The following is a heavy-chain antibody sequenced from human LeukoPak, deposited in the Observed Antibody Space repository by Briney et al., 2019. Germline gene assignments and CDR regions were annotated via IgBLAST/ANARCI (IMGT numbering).Heavy chain of an antibody. J-gene: IGHJ3*02. CDR1: GGSFSGYY. D-gene: IGHD2-2*01. Sequence: SETLSLTCAVYGGSFSGYYWSWIRQPPGKGLEWIGEINHSGSTNYNPSLKSRVTISVDTSKTQFSLKLSSVTAADTAVYYCARARYANAWYAFDIWGHGTMVTVSS. V-gene: IGHV4-34*01. CDR2: INHSGST. CDR3: ARARYANAWYAFDI.